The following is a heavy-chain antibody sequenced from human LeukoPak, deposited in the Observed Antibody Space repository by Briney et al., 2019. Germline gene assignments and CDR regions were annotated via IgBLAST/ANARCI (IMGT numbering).Heavy chain of an antibody. V-gene: IGHV3-7*01. Sequence: GGSLRLSCAASGFTFSNYWMTWVRQAPGKGLEWVANINQDGGEKYYVDSVKGRFTISRDNAKNSLYLQMNSLRAEDMAVYYCARGGGKGSDYWGQGTLVTVSS. D-gene: IGHD1-26*01. CDR2: INQDGGEK. J-gene: IGHJ4*02. CDR3: ARGGGKGSDY. CDR1: GFTFSNYW.